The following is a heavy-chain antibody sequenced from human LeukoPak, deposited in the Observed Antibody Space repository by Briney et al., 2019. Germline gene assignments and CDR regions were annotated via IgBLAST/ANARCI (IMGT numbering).Heavy chain of an antibody. J-gene: IGHJ4*02. CDR1: GGTFSSYA. D-gene: IGHD2-2*02. V-gene: IGHV1-69*01. Sequence: GSSVKVSCKASGGTFSSYAISWVRQAPGQGLEWMGGIIPIFGTANYAQKFQGRVTITADESTSTAYMELSSLRSEDTAVYYCAREGYCSSTSCYKGDYWGQGTLVTVSS. CDR2: IIPIFGTA. CDR3: AREGYCSSTSCYKGDY.